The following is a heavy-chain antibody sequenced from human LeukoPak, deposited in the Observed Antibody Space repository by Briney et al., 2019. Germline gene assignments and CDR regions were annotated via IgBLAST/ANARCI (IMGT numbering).Heavy chain of an antibody. J-gene: IGHJ4*02. Sequence: ASVKVSCKASGYTFTGYYMHWVRQAPGQGLEWMGWINPNSGGTNYAQKFQGRVTMTRDTSISTAYMELSRLRSDDTAVYYCARVGVRITMVQGVRFIPGFKFDYWGQGTLVTVSS. D-gene: IGHD3-10*01. CDR2: INPNSGGT. V-gene: IGHV1-2*02. CDR3: ARVGVRITMVQGVRFIPGFKFDY. CDR1: GYTFTGYY.